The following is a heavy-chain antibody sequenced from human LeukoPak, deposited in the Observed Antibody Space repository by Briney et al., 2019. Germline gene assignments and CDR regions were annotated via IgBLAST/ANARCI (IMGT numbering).Heavy chain of an antibody. D-gene: IGHD1-26*01. J-gene: IGHJ4*02. CDR2: INHSGST. CDR3: ARYREVGATVDY. V-gene: IGHV4-34*01. CDR1: GGSFSGYY. Sequence: SETLSLTCAVYGGSFSGYYWSWIRQPPGKGLEWIGEINHSGSTNYNPSLKSRITISVDTSKNQFSLKLSSVTAADTAVYYCARYREVGATVDYWGQGTLVTVSS.